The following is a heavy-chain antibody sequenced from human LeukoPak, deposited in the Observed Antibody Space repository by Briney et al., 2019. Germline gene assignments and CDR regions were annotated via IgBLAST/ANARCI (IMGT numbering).Heavy chain of an antibody. CDR1: GGTFSSYA. CDR2: IIPIFGIA. Sequence: SVTVSCKASGGTFSSYAISWVRQAPGQGLEWMGRIIPIFGIANYAQKFQGRVTITADKSTSTAYMELSSLRSEDTAVYYCARALDGYNYLDYWGQGTLVTVSS. CDR3: ARALDGYNYLDY. D-gene: IGHD5-24*01. V-gene: IGHV1-69*04. J-gene: IGHJ4*02.